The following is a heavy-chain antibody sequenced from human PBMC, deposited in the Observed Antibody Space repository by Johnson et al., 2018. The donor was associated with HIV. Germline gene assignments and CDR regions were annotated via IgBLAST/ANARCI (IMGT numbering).Heavy chain of an antibody. J-gene: IGHJ3*02. CDR1: GFTFSDYY. CDR2: ISSSGSTI. V-gene: IGHV3-11*04. CDR3: ARDICTGGVCYDAFDI. D-gene: IGHD2-8*02. Sequence: QEKLVESGGGVVQPGRSLRLSCAASGFTFSDYYMSWIRQAPGKGLAWVSYISSSGSTIYYADSVQGRFTISRDNAKNSLYLQMNSLRAEDTAVYYCARDICTGGVCYDAFDIWGQGTMVTVSS.